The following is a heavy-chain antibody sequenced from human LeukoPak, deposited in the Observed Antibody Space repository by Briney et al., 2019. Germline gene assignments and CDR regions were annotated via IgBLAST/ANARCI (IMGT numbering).Heavy chain of an antibody. Sequence: GESLKISCKASGYTFTNYWIGWVRQMPGKGLEWMGVIYPGDSDTRYSPSFQGQVTISADNSITTAFLQWSSLKASDTAMYFCARSITAAGIPNGGHWGQGTLVTVSS. V-gene: IGHV5-51*01. CDR2: IYPGDSDT. J-gene: IGHJ4*02. D-gene: IGHD6-13*01. CDR1: GYTFTNYW. CDR3: ARSITAAGIPNGGH.